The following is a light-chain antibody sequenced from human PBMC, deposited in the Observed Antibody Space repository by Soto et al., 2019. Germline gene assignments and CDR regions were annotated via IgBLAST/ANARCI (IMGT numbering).Light chain of an antibody. V-gene: IGLV2-11*01. J-gene: IGLJ1*01. CDR3: CSYAGSYTFSYV. Sequence: QSALTQPRSVSGSPGQSVTISCTGTSSDVGGYNYVSWYQQLPGKAPKLMIYDVSKRPSGVPDRFSGSKSGNTASLTISGLQAEDEADYYCCSYAGSYTFSYVFGTGTKLTVL. CDR1: SSDVGGYNY. CDR2: DVS.